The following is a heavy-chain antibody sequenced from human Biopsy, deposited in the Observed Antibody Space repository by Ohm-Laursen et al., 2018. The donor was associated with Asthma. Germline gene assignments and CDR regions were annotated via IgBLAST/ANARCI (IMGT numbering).Heavy chain of an antibody. CDR1: GYTFINYA. CDR2: ISTIFGAI. V-gene: IGHV1-69*01. CDR3: AKARCYYYYCDMEV. D-gene: IGHD3-16*02. Sequence: GSSVKVSCKASGYTFINYAIHWVRQAPGHRIEWMGGISTIFGAIRYAQNFQGRVTITADVFTNTVHMELSSLRSEDTAVLYCAKARCYYYYCDMEVWGQGTTVTVSS. J-gene: IGHJ6*02.